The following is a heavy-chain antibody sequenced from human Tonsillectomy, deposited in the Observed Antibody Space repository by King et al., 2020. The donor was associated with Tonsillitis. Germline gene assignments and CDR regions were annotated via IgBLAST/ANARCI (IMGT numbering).Heavy chain of an antibody. Sequence: VQLVESGGGLVQPGGSLRLSCAASGFTFSSYWMSWGRQAPGKGLEWVANIKQDGSEKYYVDSVKCRFTISRDNAKNSLYLQMNSLRAEDTAVYYCARDQVGSWFDAFDIWGQGTMVTVSS. V-gene: IGHV3-7*01. D-gene: IGHD6-13*01. CDR3: ARDQVGSWFDAFDI. CDR1: GFTFSSYW. CDR2: IKQDGSEK. J-gene: IGHJ3*02.